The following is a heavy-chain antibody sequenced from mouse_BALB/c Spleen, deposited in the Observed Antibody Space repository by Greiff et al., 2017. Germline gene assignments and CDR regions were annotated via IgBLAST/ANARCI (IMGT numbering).Heavy chain of an antibody. CDR1: GFTFSSYT. D-gene: IGHD2-4*01. CDR2: ISSGGSYT. V-gene: IGHV5-6-4*01. Sequence: EVMLVESGGGLVKPGGSLKLSCAASGFTFSSYTMSWVRQTPVKRLEWVATISSGGSYTYYPDSVKGRFTISRDNAKNTLYLQMSSLKSEDTAMYYCTRADYDSGYAMDYWGQGTSVTVSS. CDR3: TRADYDSGYAMDY. J-gene: IGHJ4*01.